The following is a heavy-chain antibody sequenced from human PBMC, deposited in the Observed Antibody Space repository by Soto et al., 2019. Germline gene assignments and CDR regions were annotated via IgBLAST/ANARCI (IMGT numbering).Heavy chain of an antibody. Sequence: GGSLRLSCAASGFTFSSYWMSWVRQAPGKGLEWVANIKQDGSEKYYVDSVKGRFTISRDNAKNSLYLQMNSLRAEDTAVYYCARAEVGYCSGGSCYSYYYYGMDVWGQGTTVTVSS. D-gene: IGHD2-15*01. CDR3: ARAEVGYCSGGSCYSYYYYGMDV. V-gene: IGHV3-7*04. CDR1: GFTFSSYW. J-gene: IGHJ6*02. CDR2: IKQDGSEK.